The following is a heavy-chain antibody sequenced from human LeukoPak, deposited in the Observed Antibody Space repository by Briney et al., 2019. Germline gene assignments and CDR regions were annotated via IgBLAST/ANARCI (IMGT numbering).Heavy chain of an antibody. V-gene: IGHV3-53*01. D-gene: IGHD2-2*01. CDR3: ARDWGYCSSTRCHVFDY. CDR2: IYSGDIT. CDR1: GFTVSSNY. Sequence: GGSLRLSCAVSGFTVSSNYMSWVRQAPGKGLEWVSVIYSGDITGYADSVKGRFTISRDNSKNTLYLQMNSLRAEDTGVYYCARDWGYCSSTRCHVFDYWGQGILVTVSS. J-gene: IGHJ4*02.